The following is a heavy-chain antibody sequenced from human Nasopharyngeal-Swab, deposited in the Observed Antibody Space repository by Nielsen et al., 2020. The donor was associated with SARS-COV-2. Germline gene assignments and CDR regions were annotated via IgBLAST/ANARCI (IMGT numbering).Heavy chain of an antibody. CDR1: GFTFDDYG. CDR3: ARVRYSGYDLGLDV. D-gene: IGHD5-12*01. V-gene: IGHV3-20*01. J-gene: IGHJ6*02. Sequence: GGSLRLSCAASGFTFDDYGMNWVRQAPGKGLEWVSGINWNGGSTSYAASVKGRFTISRDNAKNSLYLQMNTLRAEDTALYHCARVRYSGYDLGLDVWGQGTTVTVSS. CDR2: INWNGGST.